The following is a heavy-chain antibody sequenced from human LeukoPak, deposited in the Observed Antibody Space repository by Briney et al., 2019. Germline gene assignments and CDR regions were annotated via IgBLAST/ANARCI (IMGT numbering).Heavy chain of an antibody. Sequence: KSGGSLRLSCAASGFTFSSYSMNWVRQAPGKGLEWVSSISSSSSYIYYADSVKGRFTISRDNAKNSLYLQMNSLRAEDTAVYYCARGQVHSGVRGVTPMYYFDYWGQGTLVTVSS. CDR3: ARGQVHSGVRGVTPMYYFDY. V-gene: IGHV3-21*01. J-gene: IGHJ4*02. D-gene: IGHD3-10*01. CDR1: GFTFSSYS. CDR2: ISSSSSYI.